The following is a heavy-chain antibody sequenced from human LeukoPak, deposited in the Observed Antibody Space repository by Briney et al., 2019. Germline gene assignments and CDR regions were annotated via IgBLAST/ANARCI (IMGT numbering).Heavy chain of an antibody. D-gene: IGHD3-22*01. V-gene: IGHV3-15*01. CDR2: IKSKTDGGTT. Sequence: TGGSLRLSCAASGFTFNKAWMSWVRQAPGKGLEWVGRIKSKTDGGTTDYAAPVKGRFTISRDDSKNTLYLQMNSLRAEDTAVYYCAKDQDSSGYYYPDYWGQGTLVTVSS. J-gene: IGHJ4*02. CDR1: GFTFNKAW. CDR3: AKDQDSSGYYYPDY.